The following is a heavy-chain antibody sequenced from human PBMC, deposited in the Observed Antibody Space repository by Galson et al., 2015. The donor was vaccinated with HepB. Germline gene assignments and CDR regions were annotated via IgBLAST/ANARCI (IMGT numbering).Heavy chain of an antibody. J-gene: IGHJ5*02. CDR1: GDSVSSNSAA. V-gene: IGHV6-1*01. CDR3: AREVAYCGGDCYGASDWFDP. Sequence: CAISGDSVSSNSAAWNWIRQSPSRGLKWLGRTYYRSKWYNDYAVSVKSRITINPDTSKNQFSLQLNSVTPEDTAVYYCAREVAYCGGDCYGASDWFDPWGQGTLVTVSS. CDR2: TYYRSKWYN. D-gene: IGHD2-21*02.